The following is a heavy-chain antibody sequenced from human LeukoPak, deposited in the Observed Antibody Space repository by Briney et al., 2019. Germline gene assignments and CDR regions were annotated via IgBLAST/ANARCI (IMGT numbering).Heavy chain of an antibody. J-gene: IGHJ4*02. D-gene: IGHD6-19*01. CDR1: GFTFSSYA. CDR3: ARGEYSSGWYGGGEGDY. Sequence: GGSLRLSCAASGFTFSSYAMSWVRQAPGKGLEGVSGISGSGGITNYADSVKGRFTISRDNSKNTLYLQMNSLRAEDTAVYYCARGEYSSGWYGGGEGDYWGQGTLVTVSS. CDR2: ISGSGGIT. V-gene: IGHV3-23*01.